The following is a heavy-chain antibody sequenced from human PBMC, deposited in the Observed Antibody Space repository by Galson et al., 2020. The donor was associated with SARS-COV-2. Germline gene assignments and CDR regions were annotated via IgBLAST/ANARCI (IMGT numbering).Heavy chain of an antibody. D-gene: IGHD3-3*01. CDR1: GASISSGSYY. J-gene: IGHJ6*02. CDR2: IYKSGNT. Sequence: SETLSLTCTVSGASISSGSYYWSWIRQPAGKGLEWIGRIYKSGNTNYNPSLWRQVTISVDTSKNQFSLKLTSVTAADTAVYYCARGNSPCVTIFGVLTGTCGMDGGGQGTTVTVAS. CDR3: ARGNSPCVTIFGVLTGTCGMDG. V-gene: IGHV4-61*02.